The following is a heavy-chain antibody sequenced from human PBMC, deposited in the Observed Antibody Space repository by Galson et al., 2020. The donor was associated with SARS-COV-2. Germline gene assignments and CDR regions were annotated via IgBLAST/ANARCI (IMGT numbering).Heavy chain of an antibody. V-gene: IGHV4-39*01. CDR3: ARTTIFGVVDRFDY. Sequence: SETLSLTCTVSGGSISSSSYYWGWIRPPPGKGLEWIGSIYYSGSTYYNPSLKSRVTISVDTSKNQFSLKLSSVTAADTAVYYCARTTIFGVVDRFDYWGQGTLVTVSS. CDR1: GGSISSSSYY. D-gene: IGHD3-3*01. CDR2: IYYSGST. J-gene: IGHJ4*02.